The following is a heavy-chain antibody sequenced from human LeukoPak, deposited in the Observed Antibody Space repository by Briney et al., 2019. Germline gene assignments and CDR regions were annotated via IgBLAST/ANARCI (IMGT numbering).Heavy chain of an antibody. J-gene: IGHJ4*02. Sequence: PSETLSLTCAVYGGSFSGYYWSWIRQPPGKGLEWIGEINHSGSTNYNPSLKSRVSISIDTSKNQFSLKLTSVTAADTAVYYCARVFDSWGQGTLVTVSS. V-gene: IGHV4-34*01. CDR1: GGSFSGYY. CDR2: INHSGST. CDR3: ARVFDS.